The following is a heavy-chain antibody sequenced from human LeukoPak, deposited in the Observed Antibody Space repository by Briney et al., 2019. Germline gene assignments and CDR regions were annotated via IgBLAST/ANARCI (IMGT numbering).Heavy chain of an antibody. D-gene: IGHD1-1*01. J-gene: IGHJ3*02. Sequence: GGSLRLSSAAYGFTFSSYEMTWVRQPAGKGLEWLSYISSTGGTIYDADSVKGRLTIPRDNAKNSLYLQMNRLRAEDTAVYYCARPTGNAFDIWGQGTMVTVSS. CDR1: GFTFSSYE. CDR3: ARPTGNAFDI. CDR2: ISSTGGTI. V-gene: IGHV3-48*03.